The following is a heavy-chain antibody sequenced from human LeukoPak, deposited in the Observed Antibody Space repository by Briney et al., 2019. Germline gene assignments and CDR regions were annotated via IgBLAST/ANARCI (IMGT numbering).Heavy chain of an antibody. J-gene: IGHJ3*02. CDR2: INREGSDK. Sequence: GESLRLSCAASGFAFSSHWMNWVRQAPGKGLEWVANINREGSDKNYVDSVKGRFTISRDNAKNSLYLQMNSLRAEDTAVYYCARRVAAAADAFDIWGQGTMVTVSS. CDR1: GFAFSSHW. D-gene: IGHD6-13*01. V-gene: IGHV3-7*01. CDR3: ARRVAAAADAFDI.